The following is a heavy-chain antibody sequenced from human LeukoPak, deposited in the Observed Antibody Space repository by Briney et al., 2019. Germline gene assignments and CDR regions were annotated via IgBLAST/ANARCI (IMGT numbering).Heavy chain of an antibody. CDR2: IRTKCYGGTA. V-gene: IGHV3-49*03. Sequence: GSLRLSCTSSGFTFEDYALTGLRQAPGKGLEWLGFIRTKCYGGTADYAASVKDRFTISRDDYKDIAYLQMDGLKSEDTALYYCARVGRDRGFDIWGQGTAVTVSS. CDR1: GFTFEDYA. D-gene: IGHD3-10*01. CDR3: ARVGRDRGFDI. J-gene: IGHJ3*02.